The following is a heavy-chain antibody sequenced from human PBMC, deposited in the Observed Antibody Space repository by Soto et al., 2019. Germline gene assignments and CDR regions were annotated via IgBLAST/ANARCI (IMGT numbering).Heavy chain of an antibody. CDR3: AREELRYFDWLSPYNWFDP. CDR1: GGSISSGGYY. D-gene: IGHD3-9*01. V-gene: IGHV4-31*03. CDR2: IYYSGST. J-gene: IGHJ5*02. Sequence: SETLSLTCTVSGGSISSGGYYWSWIRQHPGKGLEWIGYIYYSGSTYYNPSLKSRVTISVDTSKNQFSLKLSSVTAADTAVYYCAREELRYFDWLSPYNWFDPWGQGTLVTVSS.